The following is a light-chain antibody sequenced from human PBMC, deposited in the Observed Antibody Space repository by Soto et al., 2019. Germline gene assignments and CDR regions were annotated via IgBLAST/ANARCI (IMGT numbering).Light chain of an antibody. J-gene: IGLJ2*01. V-gene: IGLV2-8*01. CDR3: SSFAGNNNLV. Sequence: QSALTQPPSASGSPGPSVTITCTGTSGDVGGNNYVYWYQQQPGQALKLLVSEVRKRPSGVPDRFSGSKSGNTASLTVSGLQAEEDDDYYCSSFAGNNNLVFGGGTKLTVL. CDR1: SGDVGGNNY. CDR2: EVR.